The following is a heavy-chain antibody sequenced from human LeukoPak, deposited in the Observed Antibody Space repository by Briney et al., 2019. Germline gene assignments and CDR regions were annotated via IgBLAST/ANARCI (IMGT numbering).Heavy chain of an antibody. V-gene: IGHV3-23*01. CDR1: GFTFSSFA. CDR3: AKLEWLRSPFDY. J-gene: IGHJ4*02. Sequence: GGSLRLSCGASGFTFSSFAMSSVRQAPGKGLEWVSTISGSGGSTYYADSVKGRFTISRDNSKNTLYLQMNSLRAEDTAVYYCAKLEWLRSPFDYWGQGTLVTVSS. CDR2: ISGSGGST. D-gene: IGHD5-12*01.